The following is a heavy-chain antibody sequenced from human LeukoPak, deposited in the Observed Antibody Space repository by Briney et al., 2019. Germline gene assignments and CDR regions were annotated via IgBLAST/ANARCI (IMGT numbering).Heavy chain of an antibody. CDR1: GYTFTSYG. D-gene: IGHD3-22*01. V-gene: IGHV1-18*01. J-gene: IGHJ4*02. CDR2: ISAYNGNT. Sequence: ASVKVSCKASGYTFTSYGISWVRQAPGQGLEWMGWISAYNGNTNYAQKLQGRVTMTTDTSTSTAYMELRSLRSDDTAVYYCARVPTTTMIVVVITSPHDYWGQGTLVTVSS. CDR3: ARVPTTTMIVVVITSPHDY.